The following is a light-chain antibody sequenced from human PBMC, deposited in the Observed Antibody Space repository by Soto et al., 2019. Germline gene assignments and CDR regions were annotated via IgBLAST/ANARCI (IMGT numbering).Light chain of an antibody. CDR3: QQYRNWPLP. V-gene: IGKV3-11*01. Sequence: EIVLTQSPATLSLSPGARATLSCRASQSVTSNLAWYHQKPGQAPRLLIYGASNRATGIPARFSGSGSGTDFTLTISSLETEDFAVYYCQQYRNWPLPFGRGTRLEIK. J-gene: IGKJ5*01. CDR1: QSVTSN. CDR2: GAS.